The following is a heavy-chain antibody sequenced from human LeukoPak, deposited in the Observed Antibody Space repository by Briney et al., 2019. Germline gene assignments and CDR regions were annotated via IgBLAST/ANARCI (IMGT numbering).Heavy chain of an antibody. V-gene: IGHV4-59*12. CDR3: ARGSITVVPAFDI. D-gene: IGHD3-3*01. J-gene: IGHJ3*02. CDR1: GGPISTYY. CDR2: IYYSGSS. Sequence: PSETLSLTCTLSGGPISTYYWSWIRQPPGKGLEWIGYIYYSGSSSYNPSLKSRGTISVDTSKNQFSLKLSSVTAADTAVYYCARGSITVVPAFDIWGQGTMVTVSS.